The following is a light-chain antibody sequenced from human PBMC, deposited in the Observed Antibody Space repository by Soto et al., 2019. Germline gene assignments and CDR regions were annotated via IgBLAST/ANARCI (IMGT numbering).Light chain of an antibody. J-gene: IGKJ5*01. CDR3: QQYDTLPPIT. CDR1: QDISNY. Sequence: IQVTQSPACVSASVGDRVTITCQGSQDISNYLNWYQKTPGKAPKLMIYDASNLETGVPSRFSGSGSGTDFTSTISSLQPEDIATYYCQQYDTLPPITFGQGTRLEIK. CDR2: DAS. V-gene: IGKV1-33*01.